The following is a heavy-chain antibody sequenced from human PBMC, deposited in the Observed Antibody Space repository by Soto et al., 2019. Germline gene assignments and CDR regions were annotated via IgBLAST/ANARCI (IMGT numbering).Heavy chain of an antibody. Sequence: QSGGSLRLSCAASGFTVSSNYMSWVRQAPGKGLEWVAVISYEGSNKYYADSVKGRFIISRDNSKNTLYLQMNSLRAEDTAVYYCAGGLDIVLVPAALYTSSGMDVWGQGTTVTVSS. D-gene: IGHD2-2*03. J-gene: IGHJ6*02. CDR1: GFTVSSNY. CDR2: ISYEGSNK. CDR3: AGGLDIVLVPAALYTSSGMDV. V-gene: IGHV3-30-3*01.